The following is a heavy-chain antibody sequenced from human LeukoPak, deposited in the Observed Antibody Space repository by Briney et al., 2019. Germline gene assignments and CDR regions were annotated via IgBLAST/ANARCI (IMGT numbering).Heavy chain of an antibody. Sequence: PSETLSLTCTVSGGSISSYYWSWIRQPPGKGLEWIGYIYYSGSTNYNPSLKSRVTISVDTSKNQFSLKLSSVTAADTAVYYCARVTGSAMARFDYWGQGTLVTVSS. J-gene: IGHJ4*02. CDR1: GGSISSYY. CDR2: IYYSGST. CDR3: ARVTGSAMARFDY. D-gene: IGHD5-18*01. V-gene: IGHV4-59*12.